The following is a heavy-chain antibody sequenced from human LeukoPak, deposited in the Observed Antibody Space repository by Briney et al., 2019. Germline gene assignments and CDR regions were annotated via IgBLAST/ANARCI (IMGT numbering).Heavy chain of an antibody. CDR3: ARGNTALGPPGGDY. D-gene: IGHD5-18*01. J-gene: IGHJ4*02. CDR2: INPNSGGT. Sequence: GASVKVSCKASGYTFTGYYMHWVRQAPGQGLEWMGWINPNSGGTNYAQKFQGRVTMTRDTSISTAYMELSRLRSDDTAAYYCARGNTALGPPGGDYWGQGTLVTVSS. V-gene: IGHV1-2*02. CDR1: GYTFTGYY.